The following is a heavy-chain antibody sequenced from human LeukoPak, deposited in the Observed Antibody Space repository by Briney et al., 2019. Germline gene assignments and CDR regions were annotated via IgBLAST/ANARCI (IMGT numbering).Heavy chain of an antibody. CDR2: ISGSGGRT. CDR1: GFTFSNAW. V-gene: IGHV3-23*01. J-gene: IGHJ3*02. D-gene: IGHD2-2*01. Sequence: PGGSLRLSCAASGFTFSNAWMNWVRQAPGKGLEWVSAISGSGGRTYYADSVKGRFTISRDNSNNTLYLQMNNLRAEDTAVYYCAKDDGGHCSRTSCGDALDTWGQGTLVTVSS. CDR3: AKDDGGHCSRTSCGDALDT.